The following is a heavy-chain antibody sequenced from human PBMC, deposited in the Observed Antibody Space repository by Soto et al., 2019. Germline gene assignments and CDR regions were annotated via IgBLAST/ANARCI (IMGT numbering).Heavy chain of an antibody. CDR1: GGSISSYY. V-gene: IGHV4-59*01. J-gene: IGHJ5*02. CDR3: ARAENILSRFDP. Sequence: PSETLSLTCTVSGGSISSYYWSWIRQPPGKGLEWIGYIYYSGSTNYNPSLKSRVTISVDTSKNQFSLKLSSVTAADTAVYYCARAENILSRFDPWGQGTLVTVSS. CDR2: IYYSGST.